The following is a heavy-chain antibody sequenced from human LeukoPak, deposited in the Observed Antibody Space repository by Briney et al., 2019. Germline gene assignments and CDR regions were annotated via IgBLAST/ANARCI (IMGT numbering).Heavy chain of an antibody. CDR2: IYPGDSDT. J-gene: IGHJ1*01. Sequence: GESLKISCKGSGYSFTSYWIGWVRQMPGKGLEWMGIIYPGDSDTRYSPSFQGQVTISADKSISTAYLQWSSLKASDTAMYYCARLTYSSSWQTPRAEYFQHWGQGTLVTVSS. V-gene: IGHV5-51*01. CDR3: ARLTYSSSWQTPRAEYFQH. D-gene: IGHD6-13*01. CDR1: GYSFTSYW.